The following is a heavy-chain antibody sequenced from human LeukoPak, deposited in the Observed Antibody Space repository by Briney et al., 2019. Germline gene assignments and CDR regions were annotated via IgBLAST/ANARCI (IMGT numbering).Heavy chain of an antibody. CDR1: GGSFSGYY. D-gene: IGHD1-26*01. J-gene: IGHJ4*02. CDR3: ARKGEPIVGATHFDY. CDR2: INHSGST. Sequence: SETLSLTCAVYGGSFSGYYWSWIRQPPGKGLEWIGEINHSGSTNYNPSLKSRVTISVDTYKNQFSLKLSSVTAADTAVYYCARKGEPIVGATHFDYWGQGTLVTVSS. V-gene: IGHV4-34*01.